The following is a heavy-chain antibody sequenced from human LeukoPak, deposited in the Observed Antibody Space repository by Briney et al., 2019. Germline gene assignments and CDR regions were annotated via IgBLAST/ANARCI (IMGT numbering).Heavy chain of an antibody. J-gene: IGHJ3*02. CDR3: ARESNRVWAPGAFDI. D-gene: IGHD3-16*01. CDR2: IYTSGST. CDR1: GGSISSYY. Sequence: PSETLSLTCTVSGGSISSYYWSWIRPPAGKGLEWIGRIYTSGSTNHNPSLKSRVTLSVDKSKNQFSLKLSSVTAADTAVYYCARESNRVWAPGAFDIWGQGTMVTVSS. V-gene: IGHV4-4*07.